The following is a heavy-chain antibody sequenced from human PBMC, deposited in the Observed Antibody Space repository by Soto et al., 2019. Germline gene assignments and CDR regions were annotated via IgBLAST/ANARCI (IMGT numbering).Heavy chain of an antibody. CDR3: ARGSSSPGYYYYGMDV. J-gene: IGHJ6*02. CDR1: GYTFTSYG. V-gene: IGHV1-18*04. CDR2: ISAYNGNT. Sequence: GASVKVSCKASGYTFTSYGISWLRQAPGLGLEWMGWISAYNGNTNYAQKLQGRVTMTTDTSTSTAYMELRSLRSDDTAVYYCARGSSSPGYYYYGMDVWGQGTTVTVSS. D-gene: IGHD6-13*01.